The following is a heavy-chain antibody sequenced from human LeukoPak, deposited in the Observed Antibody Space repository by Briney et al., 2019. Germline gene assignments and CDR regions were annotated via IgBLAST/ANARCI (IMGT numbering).Heavy chain of an antibody. Sequence: PGGSLRLSCAASGFTFSSYWMSWVRQAPGKGLEWVANIKQDGSEKYYVDSVKGRFTISRDNAKNSLYLQLNSLRAEDTAVYYCARSLAAAEIDSLRYWGQGTLVTVSS. CDR1: GFTFSSYW. J-gene: IGHJ4*02. CDR3: ARSLAAAEIDSLRY. CDR2: IKQDGSEK. D-gene: IGHD6-13*01. V-gene: IGHV3-7*01.